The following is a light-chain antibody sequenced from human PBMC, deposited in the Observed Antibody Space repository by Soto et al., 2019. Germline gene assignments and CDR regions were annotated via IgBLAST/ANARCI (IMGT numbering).Light chain of an antibody. J-gene: IGKJ4*01. V-gene: IGKV1-33*01. CDR2: AAS. CDR1: QDISNY. CDR3: QQYDNLLLT. Sequence: DIQMTQSPSSLSASVGDRVTNTCQASQDISNYLNWYQQKPGKAPKLLIYAASDLETGVPSRFSGSGSGTDFPFSISSLQPEDLATYYCQQYDNLLLTFGGGTKVEIK.